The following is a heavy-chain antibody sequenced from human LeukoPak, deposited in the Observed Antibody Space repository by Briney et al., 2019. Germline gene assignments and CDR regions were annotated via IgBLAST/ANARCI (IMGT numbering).Heavy chain of an antibody. J-gene: IGHJ3*02. CDR1: GFTFSSYG. CDR2: IWYDGSNK. Sequence: GGSLRLSCAASGFTFSSYGMHWVRQAPGKGLEWVAVIWYDGSNKYYADSVKGRFTISRDNSKNMLYLQMNSLRAEDTAVYYCAREGRGAKGNAFDIWGQGTMVTVSS. D-gene: IGHD1-26*01. CDR3: AREGRGAKGNAFDI. V-gene: IGHV3-33*08.